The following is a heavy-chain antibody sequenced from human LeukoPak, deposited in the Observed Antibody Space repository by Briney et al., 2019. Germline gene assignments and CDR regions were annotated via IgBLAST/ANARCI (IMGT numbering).Heavy chain of an antibody. CDR1: GFTFSSYA. D-gene: IGHD3-3*01. V-gene: IGHV3-23*01. J-gene: IGHJ4*02. CDR2: ISGSGGST. Sequence: PGGSLRLSCAASGFTFSSYAMSWVRQAPGKGLEWVSAISGSGGSTYYADSVKGRFTISRDNSKNTLYLQMNSLRAEDTALYYCAKMKSPGVVITESDYWGQGTLVTVSS. CDR3: AKMKSPGVVITESDY.